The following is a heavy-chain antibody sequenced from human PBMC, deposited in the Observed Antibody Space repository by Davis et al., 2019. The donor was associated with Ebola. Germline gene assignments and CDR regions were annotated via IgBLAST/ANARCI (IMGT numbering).Heavy chain of an antibody. Sequence: GESLKISCAASGFTFSSYAMHWVRQAPGKGLEYVSAISSNGGSTYYANSVKGRFTISRDNSKNTLYLQMGSLRAEDMAVYYCARGVGSYDGFDYWGQGTLVTVSS. J-gene: IGHJ4*02. CDR3: ARGVGSYDGFDY. D-gene: IGHD1-26*01. CDR2: ISSNGGST. CDR1: GFTFSSYA. V-gene: IGHV3-64*01.